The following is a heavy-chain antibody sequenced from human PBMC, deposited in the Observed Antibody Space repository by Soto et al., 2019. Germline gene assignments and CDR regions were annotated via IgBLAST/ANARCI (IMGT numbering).Heavy chain of an antibody. CDR1: GFSLSTSGVG. Sequence: QITLKESGPTLVKPTQTLTLTCTFSGFSLSTSGVGVGWIRQPPGKALEWLALIYWDDDKRYSPSLKSRLTITQDTSKNQVVLTMTNMDPVDTATYYCAHTSEVLRYFDWLSYFDYWGQGTLVTVSS. CDR3: AHTSEVLRYFDWLSYFDY. D-gene: IGHD3-9*01. V-gene: IGHV2-5*02. CDR2: IYWDDDK. J-gene: IGHJ4*02.